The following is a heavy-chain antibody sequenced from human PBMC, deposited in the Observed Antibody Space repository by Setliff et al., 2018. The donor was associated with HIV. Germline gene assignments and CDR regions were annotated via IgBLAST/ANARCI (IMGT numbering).Heavy chain of an antibody. CDR2: IYATGET. Sequence: NPSETLSLTCTVSAGSIGSGGDFWWAWIRQPPGKGQEWIGSIYATGETFYKPSLKSRLSISVDTSKNQFSLKLTSMTVADTALYYCARQKGRRLWAFDSWGQGTLVTVSS. J-gene: IGHJ4*02. CDR1: AGSIGSGGDF. V-gene: IGHV4-39*01. CDR3: ARQKGRRLWAFDS. D-gene: IGHD3-16*01.